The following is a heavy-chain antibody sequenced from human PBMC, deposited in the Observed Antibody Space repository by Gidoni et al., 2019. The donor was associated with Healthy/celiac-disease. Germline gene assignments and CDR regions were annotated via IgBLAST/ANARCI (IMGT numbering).Heavy chain of an antibody. D-gene: IGHD3-16*02. Sequence: QVQLQQWGAGLLKPSETLSLTCAVSGGSFSGYYWSWIRQPPGKGLEWIGEINHSGSTNYNPSLKSRVTISVDTSKNQFSLKLSSVTAADTAVYYCARVSLGEVIADYWGQGTLVTVSS. J-gene: IGHJ4*02. V-gene: IGHV4-34*01. CDR3: ARVSLGEVIADY. CDR2: INHSGST. CDR1: GGSFSGYY.